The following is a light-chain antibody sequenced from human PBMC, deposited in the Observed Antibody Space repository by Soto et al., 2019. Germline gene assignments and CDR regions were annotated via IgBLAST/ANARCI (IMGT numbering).Light chain of an antibody. J-gene: IGKJ5*01. CDR2: GAS. Sequence: DIEMTQSPATLSLSPGERATLSFRASQSVTDNLAWYQQKPGQAPRLLIYGASTRASGIPARFSGSGSGTDFTLTISSLEPEDFAVYYCQQRSNWPPTFGQGTRLEIK. CDR1: QSVTDN. CDR3: QQRSNWPPT. V-gene: IGKV3-11*01.